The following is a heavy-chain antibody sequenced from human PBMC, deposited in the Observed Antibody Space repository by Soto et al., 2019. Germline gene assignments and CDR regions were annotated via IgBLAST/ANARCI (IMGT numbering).Heavy chain of an antibody. CDR3: VQSRCGGDCLQSYSSHSYYGLDV. D-gene: IGHD2-21*01. J-gene: IGHJ6*02. CDR2: IYWDDDK. V-gene: IGHV2-5*02. Sequence: QITLKESGPTLVKPTQTLTLTCTFSGFSLSTTGVGVGWIRQPPAKALEWLALIYWDDDKRYSPSLKSRLTITKDTSKNQVVLTMTYMDPVDTATYYCVQSRCGGDCLQSYSSHSYYGLDVWGQGTTVTVSS. CDR1: GFSLSTTGVG.